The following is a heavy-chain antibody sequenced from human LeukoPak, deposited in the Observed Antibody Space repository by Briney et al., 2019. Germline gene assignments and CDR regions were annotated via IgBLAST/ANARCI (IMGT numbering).Heavy chain of an antibody. J-gene: IGHJ4*02. CDR2: IYGGGDT. D-gene: IGHD6-19*01. CDR3: ATLGSGWYVGY. Sequence: GGSLRLPCAASGFTFSSYAMHWVRQAPGKGLECVSVIYGGGDTYYADSVKGRFTISRDNSKNTLSLQVNSLRAEDTAVYYCATLGSGWYVGYWGQGTLVTVSS. V-gene: IGHV3-66*01. CDR1: GFTFSSYA.